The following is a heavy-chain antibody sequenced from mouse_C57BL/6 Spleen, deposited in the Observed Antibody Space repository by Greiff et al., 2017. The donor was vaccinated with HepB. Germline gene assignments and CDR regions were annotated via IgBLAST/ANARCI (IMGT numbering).Heavy chain of an antibody. J-gene: IGHJ4*01. V-gene: IGHV1-76*01. Sequence: VQLQQSGAELVRPGASVKLSCKASGYTFTDYYINWVKQRPGQGLEWIARIYPGSGNTYYNEKFKGKATLTAEKSSSTAYMQLSSLTSEDSAVYFCARSGKGKNYAMDYWGQGTSVTVSS. CDR2: IYPGSGNT. D-gene: IGHD1-1*01. CDR1: GYTFTDYY. CDR3: ARSGKGKNYAMDY.